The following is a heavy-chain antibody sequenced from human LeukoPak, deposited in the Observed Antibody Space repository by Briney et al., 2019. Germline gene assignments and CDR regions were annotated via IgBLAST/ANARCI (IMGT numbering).Heavy chain of an antibody. CDR2: IYYSGST. D-gene: IGHD3-3*01. CDR1: GDSISSYY. Sequence: SETLSLTCTVSGDSISSYYWSWIRQPPGKGLEWIGYIYYSGSTNYNPSLKSRVTISVDTSKNQFSLKLSSVTAADTAVYYCARLTEAYYDFWSGYHSDAFDIWGQGTMVTVSS. J-gene: IGHJ3*02. CDR3: ARLTEAYYDFWSGYHSDAFDI. V-gene: IGHV4-59*01.